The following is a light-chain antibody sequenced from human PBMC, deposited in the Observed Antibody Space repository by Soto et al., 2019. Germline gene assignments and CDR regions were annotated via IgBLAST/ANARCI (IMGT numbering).Light chain of an antibody. Sequence: VLTQPPSASGTPGQRDFISCSGSSXNIGGTNYAYWYQQLPGAAPKLLMHSNNLRPSGVPERISGSKSGTSASLAISGLRSEDEAVYYCASWDDRLGAVIFGGGTKVTVL. CDR1: SXNIGGTNY. CDR2: SNN. CDR3: ASWDDRLGAVI. V-gene: IGLV1-47*02. J-gene: IGLJ2*01.